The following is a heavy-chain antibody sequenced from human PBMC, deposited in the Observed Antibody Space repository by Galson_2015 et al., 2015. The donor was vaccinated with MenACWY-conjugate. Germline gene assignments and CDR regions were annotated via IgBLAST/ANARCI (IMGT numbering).Heavy chain of an antibody. CDR1: GFTFSRYA. CDR3: AKKGGVAGNFGNFED. CDR2: ISGSGDST. Sequence: SLRLSCAASGFTFSRYAMNWVRQAPGKGLEWVSVISGSGDSTFYGDSVKGRFTISRDNFRNMVYLQMDSLRAEDTAVYYCAKKGGVAGNFGNFEDWGQGTLVTVSS. J-gene: IGHJ4*02. V-gene: IGHV3-23*01. D-gene: IGHD6-19*01.